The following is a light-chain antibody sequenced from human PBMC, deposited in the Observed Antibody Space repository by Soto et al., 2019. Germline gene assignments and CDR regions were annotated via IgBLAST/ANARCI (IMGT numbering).Light chain of an antibody. V-gene: IGKV3-20*01. J-gene: IGKJ1*01. CDR3: QQYGSSGT. CDR1: QSVSNNY. CDR2: GAS. Sequence: EIVLTPSPGTLSLSPGERATLSSRPSQSVSNNYLAWYQQKPGQAPRLLIYGASNRATGIPDRFSGSGSGTDFTLTISSLEPEDFAAYYCQQYGSSGTFGQGTKVDIK.